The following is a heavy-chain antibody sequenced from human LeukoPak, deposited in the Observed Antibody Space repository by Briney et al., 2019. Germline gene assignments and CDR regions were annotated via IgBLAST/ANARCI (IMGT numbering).Heavy chain of an antibody. V-gene: IGHV4-59*01. J-gene: IGHJ4*02. CDR2: IYYSGST. CDR3: ARGGEMATVDY. D-gene: IGHD5-24*01. Sequence: SETLSLTCTVSGGSISSYYWSRIRQPPGKGLEWIGYIYYSGSTNYNPSLKSRVTISVDTSKNQFSLKLSSVTAADTAVYYCARGGEMATVDYWGQGTLVTVSS. CDR1: GGSISSYY.